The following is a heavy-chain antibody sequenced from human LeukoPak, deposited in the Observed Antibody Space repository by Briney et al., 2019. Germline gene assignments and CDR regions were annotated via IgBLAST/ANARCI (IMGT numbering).Heavy chain of an antibody. Sequence: SETLSLTCTDSGGSISSYYWSWIQQPPGKGLEWIGYIYYSGSTNYNPSLKSRVTISVDTSKNQFSLKLSSVTAADTAVYYCARGSLWSGYSYFDYWGQGTLVTVSS. J-gene: IGHJ4*02. CDR3: ARGSLWSGYSYFDY. CDR1: GGSISSYY. V-gene: IGHV4-59*01. D-gene: IGHD3-3*01. CDR2: IYYSGST.